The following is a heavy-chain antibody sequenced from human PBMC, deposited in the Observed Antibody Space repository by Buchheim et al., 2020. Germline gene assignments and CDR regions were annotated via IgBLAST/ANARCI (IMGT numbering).Heavy chain of an antibody. CDR2: ISANSRTI. V-gene: IGHV3-48*02. D-gene: IGHD4/OR15-4a*01. CDR3: ATDYNESSGRGDY. J-gene: IGHJ4*02. CDR1: EFTFSTST. Sequence: EVKLVESGGGLVQPGGSLRLSCESSEFTFSTSTMSWVRQTPAKGLEWVSYISANSRTIYYADSVRGRFTVSRDNARNSLFLDMSSLRDEDSAVYYCATDYNESSGRGDYWGQGTL.